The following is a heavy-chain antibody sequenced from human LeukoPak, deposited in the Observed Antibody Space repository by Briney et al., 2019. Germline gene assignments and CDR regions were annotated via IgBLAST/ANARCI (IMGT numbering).Heavy chain of an antibody. V-gene: IGHV1-69*13. Sequence: SVKVSCKASGGTFSSYAISWVRQAPGQGLEWMGGIIPIFGTANYAQKFQGRVTITADESTSTAYMELGSLRSGDTAVYYCASLPVARGAYYFDYWGQGTLVTVSS. J-gene: IGHJ4*02. CDR3: ASLPVARGAYYFDY. D-gene: IGHD6-19*01. CDR1: GGTFSSYA. CDR2: IIPIFGTA.